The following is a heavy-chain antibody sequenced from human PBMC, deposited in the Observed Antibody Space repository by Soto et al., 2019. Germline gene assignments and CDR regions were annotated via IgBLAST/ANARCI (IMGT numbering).Heavy chain of an antibody. CDR3: ATAGLTGTV. Sequence: QLAESGGGSVQPGRSLRLSCAPSGFTFSSYEMNWVRQAPGKGLEWVSYISVSGTMRFYADAVKGRFTISRDNTKKILYLQMNSLRAEDTALYYCATAGLTGTVWGQGTTVTVSS. CDR1: GFTFSSYE. CDR2: ISVSGTMR. J-gene: IGHJ6*02. V-gene: IGHV3-48*03. D-gene: IGHD3-9*01.